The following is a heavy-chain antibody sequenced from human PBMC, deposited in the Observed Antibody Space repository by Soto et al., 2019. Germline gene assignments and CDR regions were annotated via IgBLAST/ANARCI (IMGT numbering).Heavy chain of an antibody. CDR1: GGSISSSSYY. CDR3: ARRTVATITDAFDI. J-gene: IGHJ3*02. V-gene: IGHV4-39*01. D-gene: IGHD5-12*01. CDR2: IYYSGST. Sequence: TSETLSLTCTVSGGSISSSSYYWGWIRQPPGKGLEWIGSIYYSGSTYYNPSLKSRVTISVDTSKNQFSLKLSSVTAADTAVYYCARRTVATITDAFDIWGQGTMVTVSS.